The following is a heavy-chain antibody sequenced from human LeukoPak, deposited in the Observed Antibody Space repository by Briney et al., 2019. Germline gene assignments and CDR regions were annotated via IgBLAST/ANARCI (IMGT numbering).Heavy chain of an antibody. CDR2: VSGSGAGT. D-gene: IGHD2-8*01. CDR1: GITFSSYS. V-gene: IGHV3-23*01. Sequence: PGGSLRLSCVASGITFSSYSMNWVRQAPGKGLEWVAAVSGSGAGTYYADSVKGRFTISRDNSKNTLYLQMNSLRAEDTAVYYCAIGYCTNGVCYPFDYWGQGTLVTVSS. J-gene: IGHJ4*02. CDR3: AIGYCTNGVCYPFDY.